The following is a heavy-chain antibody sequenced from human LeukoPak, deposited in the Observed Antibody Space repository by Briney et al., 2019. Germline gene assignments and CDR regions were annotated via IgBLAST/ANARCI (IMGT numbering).Heavy chain of an antibody. CDR2: ISGSGAST. CDR3: AKQSAGSTAWYSLHYDF. J-gene: IGHJ4*02. CDR1: GFTLSTNA. D-gene: IGHD6-13*01. V-gene: IGHV3-23*01. Sequence: GGSLRLSCLASGFTLSTNAMSWVRQAPGKGLEWISGISGSGASTYYADSVKGRFTISRDDSRNTLYLQMNSLRGDDTAVYYCAKQSAGSTAWYSLHYDFWGQGTLVAVSS.